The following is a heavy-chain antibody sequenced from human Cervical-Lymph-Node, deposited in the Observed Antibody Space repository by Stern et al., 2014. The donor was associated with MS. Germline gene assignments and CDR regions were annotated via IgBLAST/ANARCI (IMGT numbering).Heavy chain of an antibody. V-gene: IGHV7-4-1*01. CDR2: INTFTGNP. J-gene: IGHJ4*02. CDR3: AGLEGGSVTGALPN. CDR1: GYTFTTSG. Sequence: VQLVESGSELKKPGASVKLSCKASGYTFTTSGMNWLRQAPGQGLEWMGWINTFTGNPTYGQVFAGRFVFSSDTSVSTAYLQIHSLKAEDTAVYYCAGLEGGSVTGALPNWGQGTLVTVSS. D-gene: IGHD6-19*01.